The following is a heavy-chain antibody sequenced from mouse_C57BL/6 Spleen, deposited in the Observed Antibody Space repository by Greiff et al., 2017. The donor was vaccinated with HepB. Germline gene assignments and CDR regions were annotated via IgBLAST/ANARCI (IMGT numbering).Heavy chain of an antibody. J-gene: IGHJ2*01. Sequence: VQLKESGPELVKPGASVKISCKASGYSFTDYNMNWVKQSNGKSLEWIGVINPNYGTTSYNQKFKGKATLTVDQSSSTAYMQRNSLTSEDSAVYYCARSGEYGNPFDYWGQGTTLTVSS. V-gene: IGHV1-39*01. CDR3: ARSGEYGNPFDY. CDR1: GYSFTDYN. CDR2: INPNYGTT. D-gene: IGHD2-10*02.